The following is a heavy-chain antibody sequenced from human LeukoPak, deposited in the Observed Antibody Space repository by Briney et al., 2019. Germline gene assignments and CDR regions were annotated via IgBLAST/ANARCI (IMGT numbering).Heavy chain of an antibody. CDR2: LYSDGNT. CDR3: VRGVEPLAANTLAY. D-gene: IGHD1-14*01. V-gene: IGHV3-53*01. J-gene: IGHJ4*02. Sequence: GGSLRLSYAASGLTFITNDMTWVRQALGLVLDWVSVLYSDGNTKYADSVQGRFTISRDNSKNTLYLEMNSLSPDDTAVYYCVRGVEPLAANTLAYWGQGTLVTVSS. CDR1: GLTFITND.